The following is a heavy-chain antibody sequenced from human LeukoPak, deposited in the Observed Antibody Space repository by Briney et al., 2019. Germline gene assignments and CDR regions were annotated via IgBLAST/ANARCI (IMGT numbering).Heavy chain of an antibody. D-gene: IGHD4-17*01. V-gene: IGHV4-30-4*01. CDR1: GGSISSGDYC. CDR3: ARAGTTVTG. J-gene: IGHJ4*02. Sequence: PSQTLSLTCTVSGGSISSGDYCWSWIRQPPGKGLEWIGYIYYSGSTYYNPSLKSRVAISMDTSKNQFSLKLSSVTAADTAIYHCARAGTTVTGWGQGTLVTVSS. CDR2: IYYSGST.